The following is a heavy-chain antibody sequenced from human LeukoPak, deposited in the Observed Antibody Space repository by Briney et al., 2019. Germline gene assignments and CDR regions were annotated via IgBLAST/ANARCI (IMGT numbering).Heavy chain of an antibody. CDR2: IYYSGST. CDR3: ARTSANPYYYGMDV. J-gene: IGHJ6*02. CDR1: GGSISSSSYY. Sequence: SETLSLTCTVSGGSISSSSYYWGWIRQPPGKGLEWIGSIYYSGSTYYNPSLKSRVTISVDTSKNQFSLKLSSVTAADTAVYYCARTSANPYYYGMDVWGQGTTVTVSS. V-gene: IGHV4-39*07. D-gene: IGHD6-6*01.